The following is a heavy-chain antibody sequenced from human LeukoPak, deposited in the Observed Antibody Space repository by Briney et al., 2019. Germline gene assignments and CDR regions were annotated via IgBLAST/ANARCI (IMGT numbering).Heavy chain of an antibody. CDR1: GFTFSSYA. Sequence: GRSLRLSCAASGFTFSSYAMHWVRQAPGKGLEWVAAISYDGSNKYYADSVKGRFTISRDNSKNTLYLQMNSLRAEDTAVYYCARPFMVRGVISYYFDYWGQGTLVTVSS. J-gene: IGHJ4*02. CDR2: ISYDGSNK. CDR3: ARPFMVRGVISYYFDY. D-gene: IGHD3-10*01. V-gene: IGHV3-30*04.